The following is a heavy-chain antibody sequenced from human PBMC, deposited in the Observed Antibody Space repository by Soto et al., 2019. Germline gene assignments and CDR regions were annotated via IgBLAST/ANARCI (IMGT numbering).Heavy chain of an antibody. CDR3: ARGCSSTSCLFDY. CDR2: IYYSGST. V-gene: IGHV4-59*01. J-gene: IGHJ4*02. CDR1: GGSISSYY. D-gene: IGHD2-2*01. Sequence: PSETLSLTCTVSGGSISSYYWSWIRQPPGKGLEWIGYIYYSGSTNYNPSLKSRVTISVDTSKNQFSLKLSSVTAADTAVYYCARGCSSTSCLFDYWGQGTLVTSPQ.